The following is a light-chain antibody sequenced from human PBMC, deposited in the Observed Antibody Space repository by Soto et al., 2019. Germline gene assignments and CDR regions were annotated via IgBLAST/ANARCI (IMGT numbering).Light chain of an antibody. J-gene: IGKJ1*01. V-gene: IGKV3-15*01. CDR2: GAS. CDR1: QSVRSN. CDR3: LQYNNWVPT. Sequence: EIVMTQSPATLSVSPGEGATLSCRASQSVRSNLAWYQQKPGQAPRLLIYGASTRATGLPARFSGSGSGTEFTFTVSSLQSEDFAVYYCLQYNNWVPTFGQGTKVDIK.